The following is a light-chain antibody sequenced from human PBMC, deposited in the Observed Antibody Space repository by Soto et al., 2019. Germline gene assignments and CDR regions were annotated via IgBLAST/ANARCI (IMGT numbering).Light chain of an antibody. V-gene: IGLV1-51*01. CDR1: SSNIGNNY. J-gene: IGLJ7*01. CDR2: DND. Sequence: QSVLTQPPSVSAAPGQKVTISCSGSSSNIGNNYVGWYQQLPGTAPKLLIYDNDKRPSGIPDRFSGAKSGTSATLDITGLQTGDEAVYYCGTWDSSLTVDVFGGGTQLTVL. CDR3: GTWDSSLTVDV.